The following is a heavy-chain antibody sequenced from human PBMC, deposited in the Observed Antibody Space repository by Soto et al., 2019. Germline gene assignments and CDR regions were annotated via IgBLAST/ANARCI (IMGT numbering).Heavy chain of an antibody. Sequence: ESGGGLVQPGGSLRLSCAASGFTVSSYSMNWVRQAPGKGLEWVSYISSSSSTIYYADSVKGRFTISRDNAKNSLYLQMNSLRAEDTAVYYGAREMAALNYFDSWGQGTLVTVSS. J-gene: IGHJ4*02. CDR3: AREMAALNYFDS. CDR1: GFTVSSYS. D-gene: IGHD2-15*01. V-gene: IGHV3-48*01. CDR2: ISSSSSTI.